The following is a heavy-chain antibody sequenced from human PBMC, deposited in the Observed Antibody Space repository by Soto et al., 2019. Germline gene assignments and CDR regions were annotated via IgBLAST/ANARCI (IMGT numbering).Heavy chain of an antibody. CDR3: ARSPRVRGGTASRGC. Sequence: QVQLVESGGGVVQPGRSLRLSCAASGFTFDNFGRHWVRQAPGKGLEWVSVIYYDGSKKYYADSVRGRFTISRDNSKNMLYLQMDSLRAEDTATYYCARSPRVRGGTASRGCWGQGTLVTVSS. D-gene: IGHD3-10*01. CDR2: IYYDGSKK. V-gene: IGHV3-33*01. J-gene: IGHJ4*02. CDR1: GFTFDNFG.